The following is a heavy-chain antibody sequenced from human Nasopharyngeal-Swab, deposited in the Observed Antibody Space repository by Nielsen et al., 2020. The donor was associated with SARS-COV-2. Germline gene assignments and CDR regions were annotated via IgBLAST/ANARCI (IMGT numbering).Heavy chain of an antibody. CDR2: VNNDGSNT. CDR1: GFTFSSYW. V-gene: IGHV3-74*01. CDR3: ARALSGYFDL. Sequence: GESLKISCAASGFTFSSYWMHWVRQDPGKGLVWVSRVNNDGSNTNYADSVKGRFTISRDNAKNTLYLQMNSLRAEDTALYHCARALSGYFDLWGRGTLVAVSS. D-gene: IGHD3-3*01. J-gene: IGHJ2*01.